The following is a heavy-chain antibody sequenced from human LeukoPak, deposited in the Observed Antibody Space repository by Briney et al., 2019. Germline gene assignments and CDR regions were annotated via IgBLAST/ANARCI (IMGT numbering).Heavy chain of an antibody. Sequence: GGSLRLSCVASGFTFNTYAMSWVRQAPGKGLEYVSGISGSGATTYYADSVKGRFTISRDNSDNTLYLQMNTLRAEDTAAYYCAREGYYYGSGRPMPFDPWGQGTLVTVSS. CDR3: AREGYYYGSGRPMPFDP. V-gene: IGHV3-23*01. CDR2: ISGSGATT. J-gene: IGHJ5*02. CDR1: GFTFNTYA. D-gene: IGHD3-10*01.